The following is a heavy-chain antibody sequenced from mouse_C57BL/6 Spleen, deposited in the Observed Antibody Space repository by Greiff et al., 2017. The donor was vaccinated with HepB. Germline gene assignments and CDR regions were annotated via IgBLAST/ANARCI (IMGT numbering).Heavy chain of an antibody. CDR2: IDPSDSYT. CDR3: ARSYGSSPYWYFDV. J-gene: IGHJ1*03. V-gene: IGHV1-50*01. Sequence: VQLQQSGAELVKPGASVKLSCKASGYTFTSYWMQWVKQRPGQGLEWIGEIDPSDSYTNYNQKFKGKATLTVDTSSSTAYMQLSSLTSEDSAVYYCARSYGSSPYWYFDVWGTGTTVTVSS. D-gene: IGHD1-1*01. CDR1: GYTFTSYW.